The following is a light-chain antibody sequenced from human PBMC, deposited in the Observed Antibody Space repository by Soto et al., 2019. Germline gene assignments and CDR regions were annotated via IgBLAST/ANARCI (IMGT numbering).Light chain of an antibody. Sequence: DIQMTQSPPSLSASVGDKVTITCRPSQSISHFLNWYQQKPGKAPKLLIYTASSLQSGVPSRFSGSGSGTHFTLTVSSLQPEDSATYFCQQCYTPPHTFRQGTKLEIK. CDR3: QQCYTPPHT. J-gene: IGKJ2*01. V-gene: IGKV1-39*01. CDR1: QSISHF. CDR2: TAS.